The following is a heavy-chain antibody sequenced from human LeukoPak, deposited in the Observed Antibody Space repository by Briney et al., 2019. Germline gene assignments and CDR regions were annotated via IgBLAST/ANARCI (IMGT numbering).Heavy chain of an antibody. J-gene: IGHJ5*02. CDR1: GGSISSGDYY. V-gene: IGHV4-30-4*01. Sequence: PSETLSLTGTVSGGSISSGDYYWSRLRQPPGKGLEWIGYMYYSGRTYYNPSIKSRATISVDTSKNQFSLKLSSVTAADTAVYYCARPYYYDSRIDPWGQGTLVTVSS. CDR2: MYYSGRT. CDR3: ARPYYYDSRIDP. D-gene: IGHD3-22*01.